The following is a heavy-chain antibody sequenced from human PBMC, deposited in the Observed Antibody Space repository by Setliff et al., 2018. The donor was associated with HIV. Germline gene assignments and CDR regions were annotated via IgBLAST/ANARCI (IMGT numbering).Heavy chain of an antibody. CDR1: GGSISSSDHY. CDR2: IYSTGDT. J-gene: IGHJ4*02. V-gene: IGHV4-61*08. Sequence: SETLSLTCTVSGGSISSSDHYWSWIRQPPGKGLEWVGHIYSTGDTNYNPSLKSRVTLSADTSKNQLSLSLTSVTAADTDVYYCARVRLTMIMMVDYFDQWGQGTLVTVSS. D-gene: IGHD3-22*01. CDR3: ARVRLTMIMMVDYFDQ.